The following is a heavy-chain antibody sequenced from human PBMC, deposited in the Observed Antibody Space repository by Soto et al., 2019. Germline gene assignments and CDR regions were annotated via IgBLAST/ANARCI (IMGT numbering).Heavy chain of an antibody. CDR3: ARDYYGMDV. Sequence: KPSETRSLTCTVSGGSITSGGYSWTWIRQSPGKGLEWIGYTYQSGSAYYNPSLKSRVTISVDRSKNQFSLNLTSVTAADTAVYYCARDYYGMDVWGQGTTVTVSS. V-gene: IGHV4-30-2*06. CDR2: TYQSGSA. J-gene: IGHJ6*02. CDR1: GGSITSGGYS.